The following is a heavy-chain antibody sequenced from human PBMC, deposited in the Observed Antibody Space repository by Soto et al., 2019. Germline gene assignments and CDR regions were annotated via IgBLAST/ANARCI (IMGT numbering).Heavy chain of an antibody. J-gene: IGHJ5*02. V-gene: IGHV4-39*01. Sequence: SETLSLTCTVSGGSISSSSYYWGWIRQPPGKGLEWIGSIYYSGSTYYNPSLKSRVTISVDTSKNQFSLKLSSVTAADTAVYYCVAVGVVFFDFDPWGQGTLVTVSS. CDR2: IYYSGST. CDR1: GGSISSSSYY. CDR3: VAVGVVFFDFDP. D-gene: IGHD3-3*01.